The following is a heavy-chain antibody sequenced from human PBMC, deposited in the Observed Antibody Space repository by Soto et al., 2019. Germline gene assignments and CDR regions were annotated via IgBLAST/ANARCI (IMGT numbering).Heavy chain of an antibody. J-gene: IGHJ4*02. D-gene: IGHD6-6*01. Sequence: PGESLKISCKGSGYKFTNYWLSWVRQVPGKGLEWMGRIDPSDSYTNYSPSFQGHVTISADKSISTAYLQWSSLKASDTAMYYCAKTSYSSSHFDYWGQGTLVTVSS. CDR1: GYKFTNYW. V-gene: IGHV5-10-1*01. CDR2: IDPSDSYT. CDR3: AKTSYSSSHFDY.